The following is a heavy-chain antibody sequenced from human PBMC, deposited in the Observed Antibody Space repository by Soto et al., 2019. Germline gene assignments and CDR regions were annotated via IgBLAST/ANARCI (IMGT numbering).Heavy chain of an antibody. J-gene: IGHJ6*02. CDR2: ISYDGSNK. Sequence: RRSLRLSCAASGFTFSSYGMHWVRQAPGKGLEWVAVISYDGSNKYYADSVKGRFTISRDNSKNTLYLQMNSLRAEDTAVYYCAKDRVCSGGSCYYSYYYSGMDVWGQGTKVTVSS. D-gene: IGHD2-15*01. V-gene: IGHV3-30*18. CDR1: GFTFSSYG. CDR3: AKDRVCSGGSCYYSYYYSGMDV.